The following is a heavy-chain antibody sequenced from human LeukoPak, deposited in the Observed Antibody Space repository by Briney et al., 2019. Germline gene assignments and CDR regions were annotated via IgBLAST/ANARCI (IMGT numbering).Heavy chain of an antibody. Sequence: GGSLRLSCTASGFTFDDYAMSWFRQAPGKGLXXXXFIRSKAYGGXTXYAXXXXGRFTISRDDSKSIAYLQMNSLKTEDTAVYYCTRDPWSGDYYYWGQGTLVTVSS. CDR1: GFTFDDYA. D-gene: IGHD4-17*01. CDR3: TRDPWSGDYYY. CDR2: IRSKAYGGXT. J-gene: IGHJ4*02. V-gene: IGHV3-49*03.